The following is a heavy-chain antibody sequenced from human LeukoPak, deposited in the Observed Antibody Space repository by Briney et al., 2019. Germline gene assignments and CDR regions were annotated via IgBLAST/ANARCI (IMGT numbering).Heavy chain of an antibody. CDR1: GFTFSDYY. CDR3: ARAKFYSSGWLGQILGGRGIDL. Sequence: GGSVTLPCAVSGFTFSDYYMSWIRQAPGKGVGWVSYIRSSGSTIYYADSVKGRFTISSDNAKNSLYLQMNNLRAEDTAVYYCARAKFYSSGWLGQILGGRGIDLWRRASLVTVSS. J-gene: IGHJ2*01. CDR2: IRSSGSTI. D-gene: IGHD6-25*01. V-gene: IGHV3-11*01.